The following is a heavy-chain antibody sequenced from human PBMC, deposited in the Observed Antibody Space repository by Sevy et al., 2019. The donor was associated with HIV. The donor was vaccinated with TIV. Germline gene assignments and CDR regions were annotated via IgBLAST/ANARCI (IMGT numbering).Heavy chain of an antibody. CDR3: ARDPGDIGNAFDI. Sequence: ASVKVSCKASGYTFTGYYMHWVRQAPGQGLEWMGWINPNSGGTTYAQKFQGRVTMTRDTSISTAYMELSRLRSDDTAVYYCARDPGDIGNAFDIWGQGTMVTVSS. CDR2: INPNSGGT. CDR1: GYTFTGYY. V-gene: IGHV1-2*02. J-gene: IGHJ3*02. D-gene: IGHD2-15*01.